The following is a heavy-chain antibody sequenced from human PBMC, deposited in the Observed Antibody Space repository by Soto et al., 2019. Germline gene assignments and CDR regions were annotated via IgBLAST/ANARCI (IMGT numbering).Heavy chain of an antibody. CDR1: GFTFSTDS. CDR2: ISTSGTTR. Sequence: EVQLVESGGGLVQPGGSLRLSCVASGFTFSTDSMNWVRQAPGKGLEWVAHISTSGTTRYYADSVKGRFTISRDNAKTSLYLQRDSLRNEDTAVYYCARVFGSGLDYWGQGTLVTVSS. CDR3: ARVFGSGLDY. V-gene: IGHV3-48*02. D-gene: IGHD6-19*01. J-gene: IGHJ4*02.